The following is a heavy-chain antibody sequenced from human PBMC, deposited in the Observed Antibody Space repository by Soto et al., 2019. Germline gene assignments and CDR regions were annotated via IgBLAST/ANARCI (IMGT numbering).Heavy chain of an antibody. J-gene: IGHJ4*02. CDR3: TRQTADW. D-gene: IGHD5-18*01. CDR2: IRSKSNSYAT. CDR1: GFDLSVSG. V-gene: IGHV3-73*01. Sequence: LRLSCAASGFDLSVSGIHWVRQSPGKGLEWVGRIRSKSNSYATAYAPSVEGRFTISRDDSKNTAYLQMNSLKTEDTAIYYCTRQTADWWGQGTLVTVSS.